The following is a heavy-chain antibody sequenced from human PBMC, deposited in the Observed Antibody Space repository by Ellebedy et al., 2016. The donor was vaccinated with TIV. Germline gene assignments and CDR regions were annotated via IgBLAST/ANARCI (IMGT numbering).Heavy chain of an antibody. CDR2: ISAYNGNT. J-gene: IGHJ4*02. D-gene: IGHD3-16*01. CDR3: ARRLGVTRPYYFDY. CDR1: GYIFSSYG. V-gene: IGHV1-18*04. Sequence: ASVKVSCKASGYIFSSYGINWVRQAPGQGLEWMGWISAYNGNTEYAQKFRGRVTMTTDTSTSTAYMEPRSLRSDDTAVYYCARRLGVTRPYYFDYWGQGTLVTVSS.